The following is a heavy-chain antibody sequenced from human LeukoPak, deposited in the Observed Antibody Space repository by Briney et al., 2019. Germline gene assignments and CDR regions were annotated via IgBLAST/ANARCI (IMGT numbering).Heavy chain of an antibody. Sequence: ASVKVSCKASGGTFSSYAISWVRQAPGQGLEWMGWINPNSGGTNYAQKFQGRVTMTRDTSISTAYMELSRLRSDDTAVYYCARDRSAYRFGVLWGQGTLVTVSS. CDR1: GGTFSSYA. J-gene: IGHJ4*02. CDR2: INPNSGGT. CDR3: ARDRSAYRFGVL. D-gene: IGHD3-10*01. V-gene: IGHV1-2*02.